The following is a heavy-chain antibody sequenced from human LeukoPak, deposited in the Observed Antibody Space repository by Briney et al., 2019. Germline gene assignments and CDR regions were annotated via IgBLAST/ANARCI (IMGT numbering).Heavy chain of an antibody. D-gene: IGHD1-26*01. CDR1: GFTFSSYG. J-gene: IGHJ3*02. V-gene: IGHV3-30*18. CDR3: AKEWNLRRVGATTDAFDI. Sequence: GRSLRLSCAASGFTFSSYGMHCVRQAPGKGLEWVAVISYDGSNKYYADSVKGRFTISRDNSKNTLYLQMNSLRAEDTAVYYCAKEWNLRRVGATTDAFDIWGQGTMVTVSS. CDR2: ISYDGSNK.